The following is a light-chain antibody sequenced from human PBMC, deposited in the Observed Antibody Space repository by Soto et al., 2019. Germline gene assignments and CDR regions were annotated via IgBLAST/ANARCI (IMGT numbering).Light chain of an antibody. CDR2: AAS. CDR3: QQSYSTPIT. Sequence: DIQMTHSPSSLSASVADRVTITCRASQSISSSLNWYQQKPGKAPKLLIYAASSLQSGVPSRFSGSGSGTDFTLTISSLQPEDFATYYCQQSYSTPITFGQGTRLEMK. J-gene: IGKJ5*01. CDR1: QSISSS. V-gene: IGKV1-39*01.